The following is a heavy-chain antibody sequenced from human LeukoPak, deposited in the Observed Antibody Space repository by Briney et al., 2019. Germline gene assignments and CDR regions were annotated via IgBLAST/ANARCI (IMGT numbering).Heavy chain of an antibody. J-gene: IGHJ3*02. CDR1: GGSISSGSYY. Sequence: PSQTLSLTCTVSGGSISSGSYYWSWIRQPAGKGLEWIGRIYTSGSTNYNPSLKSRVTISVDTSKNQFSLKLSSVTAADTAVYYCARDVQGYCSSTSCYTGAFDIWGQGTMVTVSS. V-gene: IGHV4-61*02. D-gene: IGHD2-2*02. CDR2: IYTSGST. CDR3: ARDVQGYCSSTSCYTGAFDI.